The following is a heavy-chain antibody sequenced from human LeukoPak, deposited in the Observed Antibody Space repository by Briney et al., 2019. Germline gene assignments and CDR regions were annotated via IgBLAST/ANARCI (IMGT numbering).Heavy chain of an antibody. J-gene: IGHJ5*02. CDR1: GVSLSGGNW. V-gene: IGHV4-4*02. Sequence: PSETLSLTCAVSGVSLSGGNWWSWVRQPPGKGLEWIGEIYHSGSTNYNPSLKSGVTISVDKYKNQFSLKLSSVTAADTAVYYCARVGFGDLSWFDAWGQGTLDTVSS. D-gene: IGHD3-10*01. CDR3: ARVGFGDLSWFDA. CDR2: IYHSGST.